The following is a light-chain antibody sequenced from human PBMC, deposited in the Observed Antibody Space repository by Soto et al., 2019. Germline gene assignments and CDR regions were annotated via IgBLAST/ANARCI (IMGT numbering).Light chain of an antibody. V-gene: IGKV3-15*01. CDR1: QSVSSN. J-gene: IGKJ5*01. CDR2: GAS. Sequence: MTQSPATLSVSPGERATLSCRASQSVSSNLAWYQQKPAQAPRLLIYGASTRATGIPARFSGSGSGTEFTLTISSLQSEDFAVYFCQQSYNWPITFGQGTRLEI. CDR3: QQSYNWPIT.